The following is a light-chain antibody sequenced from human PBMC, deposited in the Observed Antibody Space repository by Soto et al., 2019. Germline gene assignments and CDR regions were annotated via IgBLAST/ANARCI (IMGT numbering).Light chain of an antibody. J-gene: IGKJ4*01. V-gene: IGKV1-6*01. CDR3: MQRIRFPLT. CDR2: DAS. Sequence: AIQMTQSPSSLSASVGDRVTITCRASQGIRDALGWYQQKPGKAPKLLIYDASSLQSGVPDRFSGSGSGTDFTLKISRVEAEDVGVYYCMQRIRFPLTFGGGTKVDIK. CDR1: QGIRDA.